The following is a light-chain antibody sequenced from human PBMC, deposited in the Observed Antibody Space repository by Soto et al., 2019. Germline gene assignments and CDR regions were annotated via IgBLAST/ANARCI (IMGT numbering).Light chain of an antibody. CDR1: QSVSSK. CDR3: QLYNNWPLT. V-gene: IGKV3-15*01. Sequence: EIVMTQSPATLSVSPGERATLSCRASQSVSSKLAWYQQKPGQAPRLLMYGASTRATGIPARFSGSGSGTEFTLTISSLQSEDFAVYYCQLYNNWPLTFGGGTKVEIK. J-gene: IGKJ4*01. CDR2: GAS.